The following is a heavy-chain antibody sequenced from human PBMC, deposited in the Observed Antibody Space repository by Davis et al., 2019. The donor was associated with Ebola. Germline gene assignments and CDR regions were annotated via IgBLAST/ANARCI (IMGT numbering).Heavy chain of an antibody. CDR1: GASISSRSYY. Sequence: MPSETLSLTCTVSGASISSRSYYWGWIRQPPGKGLEWVGSFSYGDNTHYYNPSLRSRVTISVDTSRNQFSLKLSSVTAADTAVYYCAREVGYYGMDVWGQGTTVTVSS. CDR2: FSYGDNTH. CDR3: AREVGYYGMDV. D-gene: IGHD1-26*01. J-gene: IGHJ6*02. V-gene: IGHV4-39*07.